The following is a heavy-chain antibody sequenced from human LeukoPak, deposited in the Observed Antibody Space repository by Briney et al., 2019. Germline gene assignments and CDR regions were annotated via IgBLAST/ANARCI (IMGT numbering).Heavy chain of an antibody. Sequence: GGSLRLSCAASGFTFSSYAMHWVRQAPGKGLEWVAVISYDGSNKYYADSVKGRFTISRDNSRNTLYLQMNSLRAEDTAVYYCAKGCGGSCYWFDLWGQGTLVTVSS. CDR1: GFTFSSYA. J-gene: IGHJ5*02. CDR3: AKGCGGSCYWFDL. D-gene: IGHD2-21*02. V-gene: IGHV3-30*04. CDR2: ISYDGSNK.